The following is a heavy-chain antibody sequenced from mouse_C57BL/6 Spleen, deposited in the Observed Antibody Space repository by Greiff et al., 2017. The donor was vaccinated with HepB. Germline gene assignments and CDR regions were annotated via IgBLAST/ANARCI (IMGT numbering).Heavy chain of an antibody. CDR1: GYTFTSYW. V-gene: IGHV1-64*01. D-gene: IGHD3-3*01. Sequence: QVHVKQPGAELVKPGASVKLSCKASGYTFTSYWMHWVKQRPGQGLEWIGMIHPNSGSTNYNEKFKSKATLTVDKSSSTAYMQLSSLTSEDSAVYYCAREGLGGTDYWGQGTTLTVSS. CDR2: IHPNSGST. CDR3: AREGLGGTDY. J-gene: IGHJ2*01.